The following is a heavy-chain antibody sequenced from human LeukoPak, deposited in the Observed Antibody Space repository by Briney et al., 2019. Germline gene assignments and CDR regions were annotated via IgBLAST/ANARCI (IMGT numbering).Heavy chain of an antibody. J-gene: IGHJ5*02. D-gene: IGHD4-23*01. CDR2: MNPNSGNT. Sequence: ASVKVSCKASGYTFTSYDINWVRQATGQGLEWMGWMNPNSGNTGYAQKFQGRVTITRNTSISTAYMELSSLRSEDTAVYYCARNYGGNPTNWFDPRGQGTLVTVSS. CDR1: GYTFTSYD. V-gene: IGHV1-8*03. CDR3: ARNYGGNPTNWFDP.